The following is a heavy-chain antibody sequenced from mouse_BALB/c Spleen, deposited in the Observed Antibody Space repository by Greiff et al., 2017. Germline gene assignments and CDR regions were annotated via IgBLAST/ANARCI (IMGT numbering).Heavy chain of an antibody. D-gene: IGHD2-1*01. V-gene: IGHV5-12-1*01. CDR1: GFAFSSYD. CDR3: ASFYYGNFFAY. Sequence: EVQGVESGGGLVKPGGSLKLSCAASGFAFSSYDMSWVRQTPEKRLEWVAYISSGGGSTYYPDNVKGRFTISRDNAKNTLYLQMSSLKSEDTAMYYCASFYYGNFFAYWGQGTLVTVSA. J-gene: IGHJ3*01. CDR2: ISSGGGST.